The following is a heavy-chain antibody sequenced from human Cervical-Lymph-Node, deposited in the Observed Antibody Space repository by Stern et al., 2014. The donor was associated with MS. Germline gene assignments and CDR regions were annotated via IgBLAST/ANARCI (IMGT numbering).Heavy chain of an antibody. CDR1: GFTFSSYN. CDR2: ISTSSGYI. Sequence: EVQLVESGGGLVKPGGSLRLSCAASGFTFSSYNMNWVRQAPGKGLEWVSSISTSSGYIYYADSVKGRFTISRDNAKNSLYLQMNSLRAEDTAVYYCARPMVRGVIGRQDYGMDVWGQGTTVTVSS. CDR3: ARPMVRGVIGRQDYGMDV. V-gene: IGHV3-21*01. D-gene: IGHD3-10*01. J-gene: IGHJ6*02.